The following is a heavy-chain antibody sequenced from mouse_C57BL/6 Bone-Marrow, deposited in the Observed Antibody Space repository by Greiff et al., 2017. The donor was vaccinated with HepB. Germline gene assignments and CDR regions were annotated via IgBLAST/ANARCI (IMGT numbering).Heavy chain of an antibody. V-gene: IGHV1-4*01. D-gene: IGHD1-1*01. CDR1: GYTFTSYT. J-gene: IGHJ2*01. CDR2: INPSSGYT. Sequence: VKLVESGAELARPGASVKMSCKASGYTFTSYTMHWVKQRPGQGLEWIGYINPSSGYTKYNQKFKDKATLTADKSSSTAYMQLSSLTSEDSAVYYCASQGYYGSSYYYFDYWGQGTTLTVSS. CDR3: ASQGYYGSSYYYFDY.